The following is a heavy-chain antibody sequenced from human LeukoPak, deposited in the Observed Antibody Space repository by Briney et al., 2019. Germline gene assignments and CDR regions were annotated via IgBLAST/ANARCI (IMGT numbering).Heavy chain of an antibody. J-gene: IGHJ4*02. Sequence: PGASLKISCKGSGYIFTSYWIGWVRQLPGKGLEWMGIIYPGDSDTRYSPSFQGQVTISADKSISTAYLQWSSLKASDTAMYYCARPLSGDGYDPFDYWGQGTLVTVSS. CDR3: ARPLSGDGYDPFDY. V-gene: IGHV5-51*01. CDR1: GYIFTSYW. CDR2: IYPGDSDT. D-gene: IGHD5-24*01.